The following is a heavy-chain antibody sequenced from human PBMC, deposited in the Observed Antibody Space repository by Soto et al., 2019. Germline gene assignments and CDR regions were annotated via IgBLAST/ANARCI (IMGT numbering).Heavy chain of an antibody. CDR3: AKDMGGVPGNFFYQMDV. V-gene: IGHV3-9*01. D-gene: IGHD2-8*01. J-gene: IGHJ6*03. Sequence: GGSLRLSCEASGFTFGDYGMHWVRRAPGKGLEWVSYVSSNSDYITYADSVRGRFTGSRDNGRKSLHLQMNSLRVEDTALYFCAKDMGGVPGNFFYQMDVWGKGTTVTVSS. CDR1: GFTFGDYG. CDR2: VSSNSDYI.